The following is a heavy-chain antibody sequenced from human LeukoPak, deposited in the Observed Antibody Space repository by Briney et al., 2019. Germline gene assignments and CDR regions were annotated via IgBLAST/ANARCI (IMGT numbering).Heavy chain of an antibody. CDR3: ARHPPPIVVVPAANERRLEYYYYGMDV. V-gene: IGHV4-34*01. CDR2: INHSGST. CDR1: GGSFSGYS. J-gene: IGHJ6*02. Sequence: RSETLSLTCAVYGGSFSGYSWSWIRQPPGKGLEWIGEINHSGSTNYNPSLKSRVTISVDTSKNQFSLKLSSVTAADTAVYYCARHPPPIVVVPAANERRLEYYYYGMDVWGQGTTVTVSS. D-gene: IGHD2-2*01.